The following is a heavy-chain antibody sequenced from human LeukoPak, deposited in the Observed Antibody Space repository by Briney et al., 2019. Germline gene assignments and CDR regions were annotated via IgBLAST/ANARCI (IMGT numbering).Heavy chain of an antibody. CDR3: ARDLVDIVVAPAAILGWFDP. CDR1: GGTFSSYA. Sequence: GASVKVSCKASGGTFSSYAIGWVRQAPGQGLEWMGGIIPIFGTANYAQKFQGRVTITADESTSTAYMELSSLRSEDTAVYYCARDLVDIVVAPAAILGWFDPWGQGTLVTVSS. J-gene: IGHJ5*02. CDR2: IIPIFGTA. V-gene: IGHV1-69*13. D-gene: IGHD2-2*02.